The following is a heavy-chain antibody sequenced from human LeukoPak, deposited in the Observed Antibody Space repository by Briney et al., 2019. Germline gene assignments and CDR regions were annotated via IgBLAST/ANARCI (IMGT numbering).Heavy chain of an antibody. CDR2: IRYGGTIK. J-gene: IGHJ4*02. CDR3: ARAPDSSGYFYELDY. CDR1: GFTFSSYA. V-gene: IGHV3-30*02. Sequence: QPGGSLRLSCAASGFTFSSYAMHWVRQAPGKGLEWVAFIRYGGTIKYYADSVKGRFTISRDNSKNTLYVQMNSLTAEDTALYFCARAPDSSGYFYELDYWGQGTLVTVSS. D-gene: IGHD3-22*01.